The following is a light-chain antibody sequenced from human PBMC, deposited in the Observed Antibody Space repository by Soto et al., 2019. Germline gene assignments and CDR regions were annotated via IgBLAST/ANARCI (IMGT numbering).Light chain of an antibody. CDR1: GSDGGGYKY. CDR3: NSYTERSTFYV. Sequence: QAVLSQPASVSGSPGQSITISCTGAGSDGGGYKYVSWYQQHPGKAPKLMIYEVSNRRSGVANRFSGSKSGNTASLTISGLQAEDEADYCCNSYTERSTFYVSGTRTKITVL. J-gene: IGLJ1*01. CDR2: EVS. V-gene: IGLV2-14*01.